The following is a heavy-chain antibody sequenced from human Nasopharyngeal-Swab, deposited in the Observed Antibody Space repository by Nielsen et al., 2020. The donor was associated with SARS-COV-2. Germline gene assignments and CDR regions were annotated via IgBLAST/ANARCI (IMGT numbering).Heavy chain of an antibody. CDR1: GGSISRGDYY. V-gene: IGHV4-30-4*01. CDR3: ARDGLWGRGYSYGWDY. J-gene: IGHJ4*02. Sequence: SATLSLTCTVSGGSISRGDYYWSWIRQPPGKGLEWIGYIYYSGSTYYNPSLKSRVTISVDTSKNQFSLKLSSVTAADTAVYYCARDGLWGRGYSYGWDYWGQGTLVPSPQ. CDR2: IYYSGST. D-gene: IGHD5-18*01.